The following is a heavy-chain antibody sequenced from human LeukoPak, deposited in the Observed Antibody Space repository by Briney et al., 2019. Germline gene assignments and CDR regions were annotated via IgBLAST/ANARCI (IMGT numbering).Heavy chain of an antibody. CDR3: ARELYYYDSRGYFDY. J-gene: IGHJ4*02. CDR1: EFTFSSYS. V-gene: IGHV3-21*01. CDR2: ISSSTSYL. D-gene: IGHD3-22*01. Sequence: GGSLRLSCAASEFTFSSYSMNWVRQAPGKGLEWVSSISSSTSYLYYADSVKGRFTISRDNAKNSLYLQMNSLRAEDTAVYYCARELYYYDSRGYFDYWGQGTLVTASS.